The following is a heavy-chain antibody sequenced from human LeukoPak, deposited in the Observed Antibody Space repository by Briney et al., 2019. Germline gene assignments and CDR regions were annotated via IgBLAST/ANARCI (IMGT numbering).Heavy chain of an antibody. Sequence: GGSLRLSCAASGFTFNNAWMSWVRQAPGKGLEWVGRIKSKTDGGTTDYAAPVKGRFTISRDDSKNTLYLQMNSLRAEDTAVYYCARVRSSMDYWGQGTLVTVSS. J-gene: IGHJ4*02. CDR1: GFTFNNAW. CDR3: ARVRSSMDY. CDR2: IKSKTDGGTT. D-gene: IGHD6-6*01. V-gene: IGHV3-15*01.